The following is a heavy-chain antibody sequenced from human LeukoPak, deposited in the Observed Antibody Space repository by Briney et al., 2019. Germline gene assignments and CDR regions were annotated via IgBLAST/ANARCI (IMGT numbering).Heavy chain of an antibody. CDR1: GFTFSSYW. V-gene: IGHV3-7*03. CDR3: ARGQRGGSYYVLFDY. CDR2: IKQDGSEK. J-gene: IGHJ4*02. D-gene: IGHD1-26*01. Sequence: GSLRLSCAASGFTFSSYWMSWVRQAPGKGLEWVANIKQDGSEKNYVDSVKGRFTISRDNAKNSLYLQMNSLRAEDTALYYCARGQRGGSYYVLFDYWGQGTLVTVSS.